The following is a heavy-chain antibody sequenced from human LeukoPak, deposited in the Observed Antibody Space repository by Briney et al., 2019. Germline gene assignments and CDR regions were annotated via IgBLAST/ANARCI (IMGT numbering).Heavy chain of an antibody. CDR3: ARGPGYDFWSGYHYSFDS. Sequence: PSETLSLTCAVYGGSFSGYYWSWIRQPRGKGLEWIGEINHSGSTNYNPSLKSRVTISVDTSKNQFSLKLSSVTAADTAVYHCARGPGYDFWSGYHYSFDSWGQGTLVTVSS. J-gene: IGHJ4*02. D-gene: IGHD3-3*01. CDR2: INHSGST. V-gene: IGHV4-34*01. CDR1: GGSFSGYY.